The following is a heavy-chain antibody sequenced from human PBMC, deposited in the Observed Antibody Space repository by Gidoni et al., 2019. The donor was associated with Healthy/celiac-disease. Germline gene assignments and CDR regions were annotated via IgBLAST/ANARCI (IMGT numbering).Heavy chain of an antibody. J-gene: IGHJ4*02. Sequence: QVQLQESGPGLVKPSQTLSLTGTVSGGSISSGGYYWSWIRQHQGKGLEWLGYIYYSWSTYYNPSLKSRVTISVDTSKNQFSLKLSSVTAADTAVYYCARVGVLRYCSGGSCFLWGQGTLVTVSS. CDR2: IYYSWST. CDR1: GGSISSGGYY. D-gene: IGHD2-15*01. V-gene: IGHV4-31*03. CDR3: ARVGVLRYCSGGSCFL.